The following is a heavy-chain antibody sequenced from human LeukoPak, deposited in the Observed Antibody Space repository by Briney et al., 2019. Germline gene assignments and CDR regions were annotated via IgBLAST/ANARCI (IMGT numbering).Heavy chain of an antibody. CDR1: GYTFTNYA. V-gene: IGHV1-3*03. Sequence: ASVKVSCKASGYTFTNYAIRWVRQAPGQRFEWMGWINAANGHTKYSQQFHDRITITRDTSATTAYMELSNLRSDDMAPYYCARGRGPPNTNRDFYYYYYMDVWGTGTTVTVSS. D-gene: IGHD3-10*01. CDR2: INAANGHT. CDR3: ARGRGPPNTNRDFYYYYYMDV. J-gene: IGHJ6*03.